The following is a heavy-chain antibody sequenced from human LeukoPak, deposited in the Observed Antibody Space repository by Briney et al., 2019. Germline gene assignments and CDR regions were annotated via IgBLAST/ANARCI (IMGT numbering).Heavy chain of an antibody. J-gene: IGHJ4*02. CDR2: INSDGSST. Sequence: GGSLRLSCAASGFTFSSYWMHWVRQAPGKGLVWVPRINSDGSSTSYADSVKGRFTISRDNAKNTLYLQMNSLRAEDTAVYYCARGRGYYDSSGYYSAYYFDYWGQGTLVTVSS. V-gene: IGHV3-74*01. CDR3: ARGRGYYDSSGYYSAYYFDY. CDR1: GFTFSSYW. D-gene: IGHD3-22*01.